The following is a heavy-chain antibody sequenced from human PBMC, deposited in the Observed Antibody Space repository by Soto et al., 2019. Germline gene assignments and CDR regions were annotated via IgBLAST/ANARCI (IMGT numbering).Heavy chain of an antibody. J-gene: IGHJ4*02. D-gene: IGHD1-26*01. CDR2: FDPEDGET. CDR3: ATVVGATVAHLFDY. V-gene: IGHV1-24*01. Sequence: VKLSCEASGGTISNYAISWVRQAPGKGLEWMGGFDPEDGETIYAQKFQGRVTMTEDTSTDTAYMELSSLRSEDTAVYYCATVVGATVAHLFDYWGQGTLVTVSS. CDR1: GGTISNYA.